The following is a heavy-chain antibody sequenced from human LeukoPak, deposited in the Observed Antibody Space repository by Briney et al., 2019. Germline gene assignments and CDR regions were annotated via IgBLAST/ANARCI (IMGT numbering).Heavy chain of an antibody. CDR2: IKQDGSEK. CDR3: ARDPYYDFWSGYPLFDY. V-gene: IGHV3-7*01. D-gene: IGHD3-3*01. Sequence: GGSLRLSCAASGFTFSSYWMSWVRQAPGKGLEWVANIKQDGSEKYYVDSVKGRFTISRDNAKNSLYLQMNSLRAEDTAVYYCARDPYYDFWSGYPLFDYWGQGTLVTVSS. CDR1: GFTFSSYW. J-gene: IGHJ4*02.